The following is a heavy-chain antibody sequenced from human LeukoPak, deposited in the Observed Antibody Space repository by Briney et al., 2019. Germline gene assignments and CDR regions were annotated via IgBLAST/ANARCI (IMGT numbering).Heavy chain of an antibody. Sequence: PGGSLRLSCAASGFTFDDYAMHWVRQAPGKGLEWVSGISWNSGSIGYADSVKGRFTISRDNAKNSLYLQMNSLRAEDTALYYCAKGILWDGERDYYYYYGMDVWGQGTTVTVSS. CDR3: AKGILWDGERDYYYYYGMDV. CDR1: GFTFDDYA. J-gene: IGHJ6*02. V-gene: IGHV3-9*01. CDR2: ISWNSGSI. D-gene: IGHD1-26*01.